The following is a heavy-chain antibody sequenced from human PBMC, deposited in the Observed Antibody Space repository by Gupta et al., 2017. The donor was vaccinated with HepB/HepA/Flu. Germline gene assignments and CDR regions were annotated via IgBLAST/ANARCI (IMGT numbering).Heavy chain of an antibody. CDR3: ARGLYSSGGWYFDP. CDR2: INPSGGST. D-gene: IGHD6-19*01. J-gene: IGHJ5*02. Sequence: QVQLVQSGAEVKQPGASVTVSCKASGYTFTSHYMHWVRQAPGQGLEWMGVINPSGGSTDYAQKFQGRVTRTRDTSTSTVYLELSSLRSEDTAGYDCARGLYSSGGWYFDPWGQGTPVTVSS. CDR1: GYTFTSHY. V-gene: IGHV1-46*01.